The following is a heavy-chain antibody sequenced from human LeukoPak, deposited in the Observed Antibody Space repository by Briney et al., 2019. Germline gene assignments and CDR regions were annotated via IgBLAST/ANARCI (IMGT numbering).Heavy chain of an antibody. CDR2: ISGSGDST. V-gene: IGHV3-23*01. CDR1: GFTFSSYA. CDR3: AKRPNYYDSSGFLPYYFDY. D-gene: IGHD3-22*01. J-gene: IGHJ4*02. Sequence: GGSLRLSCAASGFTFSSYAMSWVRQAPGKGLEWVSAISGSGDSTYYADSVKGRFTISRDNSKNTLYLQMNSLRAEDTAVYYCAKRPNYYDSSGFLPYYFDYWGQGTLVTVSS.